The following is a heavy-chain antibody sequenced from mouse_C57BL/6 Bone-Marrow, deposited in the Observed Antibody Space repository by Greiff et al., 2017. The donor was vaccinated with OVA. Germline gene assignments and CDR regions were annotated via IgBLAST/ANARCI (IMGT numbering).Heavy chain of an antibody. J-gene: IGHJ3*01. CDR2: ISDGGSYT. CDR3: ARDPYDYDVPFAY. D-gene: IGHD2-4*01. V-gene: IGHV5-4*01. Sequence: EVKLMESGGGLVKPGGSLKLSCAASGFTFSSYAMSWVRQTPEKRLEWVATISDGGSYTYYPDNVKGRFPISRDNAKNNLYLQMSHLKSEDTAMYYCARDPYDYDVPFAYWGQGTLVTVSA. CDR1: GFTFSSYA.